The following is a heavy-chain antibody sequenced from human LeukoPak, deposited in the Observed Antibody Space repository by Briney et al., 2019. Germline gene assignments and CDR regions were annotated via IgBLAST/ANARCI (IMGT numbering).Heavy chain of an antibody. J-gene: IGHJ2*01. CDR2: AYYSGST. D-gene: IGHD3-10*01. CDR3: ARLQRITMAGPDYWYFDL. Sequence: SETLSLTCTVSGDSISSYYWSWIRQPPEKGLEWIGYAYYSGSTNYNPSLKSRVTISVDTSKTQFSLKMTSVTAADTAVYYCARLQRITMAGPDYWYFDLWGRGTLVTVSS. CDR1: GDSISSYY. V-gene: IGHV4-59*01.